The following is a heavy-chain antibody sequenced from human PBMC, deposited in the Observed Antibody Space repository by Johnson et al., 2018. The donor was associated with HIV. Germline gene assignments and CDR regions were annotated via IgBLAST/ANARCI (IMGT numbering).Heavy chain of an antibody. CDR1: GFTFSTYG. CDR3: ARALTTDAFDI. J-gene: IGHJ3*02. CDR2: ISYDGSNK. Sequence: QVQLVESGGGVVQPGGSLRLSCAASGFTFSTYGMHWVRQAPGKGLEWVAFISYDGSNKYYADSVKGRFTISRDNSKNTLYLQMNSLRVEDTAIYYCARALTTDAFDIWGKGTMVTVSS. V-gene: IGHV3-30*19. D-gene: IGHD4-17*01.